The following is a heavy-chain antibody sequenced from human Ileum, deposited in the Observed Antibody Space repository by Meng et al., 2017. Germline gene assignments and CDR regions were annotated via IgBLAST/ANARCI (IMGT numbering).Heavy chain of an antibody. CDR2: IYYSGST. V-gene: IGHV4-31*03. CDR1: GCSISSGGYY. Sequence: QEQLQESGPGLVDASETLSLTCTVSGCSISSGGYYRSWIRQHPGKGLEWIGYIYYSGSTYYNPSLKSRVTISIDTSKNPFSLKLTSVTAADTAVYSCARYYDSSGRLPGCFDIWGQGTMVTVSS. D-gene: IGHD3-22*01. J-gene: IGHJ3*02. CDR3: ARYYDSSGRLPGCFDI.